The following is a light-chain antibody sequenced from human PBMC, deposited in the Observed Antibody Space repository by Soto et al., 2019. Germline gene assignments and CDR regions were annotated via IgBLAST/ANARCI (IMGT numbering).Light chain of an antibody. V-gene: IGLV1-40*01. CDR2: LNS. CDR3: QSYDTSLSPLVV. J-gene: IGLJ2*01. Sequence: QSVLTQPPSVSGAPGQRVTISCTGSSSNIGADYDVNWYQHLPGTAPKLLIYLNSNRPSGVPDRFSGSKSGTSASLAITGLQAEDEADYYCQSYDTSLSPLVVFGGGTKLTVL. CDR1: SSNIGADYD.